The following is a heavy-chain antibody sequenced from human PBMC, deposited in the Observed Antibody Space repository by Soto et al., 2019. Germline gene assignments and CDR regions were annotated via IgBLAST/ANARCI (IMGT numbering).Heavy chain of an antibody. CDR2: ISSSSSYT. CDR1: GFTFSDYY. V-gene: IGHV3-11*05. D-gene: IGHD5-18*01. J-gene: IGHJ4*02. Sequence: QVQLVESGGGLVKPGGSLRLSCAASGFTFSDYYMSWIRQAPGKGLEWVSYISSSSSYTNYADSVKGRFTISRDNAKNSLYLQMNRLRAEDTAVYYCARDRKTGYSDGSLDYWGQGTLVTVSS. CDR3: ARDRKTGYSDGSLDY.